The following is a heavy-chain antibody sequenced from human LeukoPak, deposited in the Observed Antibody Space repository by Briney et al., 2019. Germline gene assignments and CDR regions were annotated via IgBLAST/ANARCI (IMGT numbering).Heavy chain of an antibody. CDR1: GGSISNGSYY. CDR3: ARERITMIVVQAFDI. V-gene: IGHV4-39*02. J-gene: IGHJ3*02. D-gene: IGHD3-22*01. Sequence: SETLSLTCTVSGGSISNGSYYWGWIRQPPGKGLEWIGSIYYVGSTYYNPSLKSRVTISVDTSKNQFSLKLSSVTAADTAVYYCARERITMIVVQAFDIWGLGTMVTVSS. CDR2: IYYVGST.